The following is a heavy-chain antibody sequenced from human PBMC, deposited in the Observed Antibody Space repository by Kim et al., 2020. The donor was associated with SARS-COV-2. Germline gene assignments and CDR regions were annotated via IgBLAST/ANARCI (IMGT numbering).Heavy chain of an antibody. V-gene: IGHV4-39*01. Sequence: SETLSLTCTVSGGSISSSSYYWGWIRQPPGKGLEWIGSIYYSGSTYYNPSLKSRVTISVDTSKNQFSLKLSSVTAADTAVYYCASFGELLWRANCYFDYWGQGTLVTVSS. CDR3: ASFGELLWRANCYFDY. CDR2: IYYSGST. D-gene: IGHD3-10*01. CDR1: GGSISSSSYY. J-gene: IGHJ4*02.